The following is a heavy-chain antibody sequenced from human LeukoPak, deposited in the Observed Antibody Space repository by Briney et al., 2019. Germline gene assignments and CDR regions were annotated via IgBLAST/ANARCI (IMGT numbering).Heavy chain of an antibody. CDR2: ILNDGSDQ. Sequence: GRSLRLSCTASGFSLRNHGMHWVRQAPGKGLEWVSVILNDGSDQYYADSVKGRFTISRDDSKNTLDLQMDSLRVEDTAVYYCARSIRGDSDGRYGTLDVWGQGTLATVSS. CDR3: ARSIRGDSDGRYGTLDV. V-gene: IGHV3-33*05. D-gene: IGHD2-15*01. J-gene: IGHJ3*01. CDR1: GFSLRNHG.